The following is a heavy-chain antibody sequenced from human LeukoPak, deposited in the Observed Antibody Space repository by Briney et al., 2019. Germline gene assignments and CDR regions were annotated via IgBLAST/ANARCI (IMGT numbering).Heavy chain of an antibody. J-gene: IGHJ3*02. V-gene: IGHV1-69*05. CDR3: ARDGTTGTTVAFDI. CDR2: IIPIFGTA. CDR1: GGTFSSYA. D-gene: IGHD1-1*01. Sequence: ASVKVSCKASGGTFSSYAISWVRQAPGQGLEWMGGIIPIFGTANYAQKFQGRVTITTDESTGTAYMELSSLRSEDTAVYYCARDGTTGTTVAFDIWGQGTMVTVSS.